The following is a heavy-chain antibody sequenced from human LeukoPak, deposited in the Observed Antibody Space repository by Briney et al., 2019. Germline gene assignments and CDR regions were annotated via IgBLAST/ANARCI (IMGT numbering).Heavy chain of an antibody. CDR3: AKGSYSSGWSYFDY. D-gene: IGHD6-19*01. V-gene: IGHV3-23*01. J-gene: IGHJ4*03. CDR1: GFTFSNSA. CDR2: LSGSGITT. Sequence: SGGSLRLSCAASGFTFSNSAMSWVRQAPGKGLEWVSTLSGSGITTYYADSVKGRFTISRDNTKNTLYLQMSSLRAEDTRVYYCAKGSYSSGWSYFDYWGHGTLVTVSS.